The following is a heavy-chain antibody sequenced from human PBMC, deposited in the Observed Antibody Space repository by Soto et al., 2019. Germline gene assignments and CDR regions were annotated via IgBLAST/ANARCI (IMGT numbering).Heavy chain of an antibody. CDR2: ISGSGEHT. CDR3: AKDRGLTTVTFDAFQS. J-gene: IGHJ1*01. CDR1: GFSFNSYA. Sequence: GSLRLSCAASGFSFNSYAMSWVRQAPGKGPEWVAGISGSGEHTHYADSVKGRYTISRDNSKNTLSLQMNSLRADDSAIYYCAKDRGLTTVTFDAFQSWGQGTLVTVSS. D-gene: IGHD4-17*01. V-gene: IGHV3-23*01.